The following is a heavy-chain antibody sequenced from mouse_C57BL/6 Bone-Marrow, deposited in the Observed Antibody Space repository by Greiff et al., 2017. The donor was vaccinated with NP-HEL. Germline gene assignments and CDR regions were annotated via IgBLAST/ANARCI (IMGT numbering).Heavy chain of an antibody. CDR2: ICDGGSYT. V-gene: IGHV5-4*01. CDR1: GFTFSSYA. CDR3: AIVTHYYAMDY. J-gene: IGHJ4*01. D-gene: IGHD1-3*01. Sequence: EVQGVESGGGLVKPGGSLKLSCAASGFTFSSYAMSWVRQTPEKRLEWVATICDGGSYTYYPDHVKGRFTISQDHAENNLYLQMSHLKSEDTAMYYCAIVTHYYAMDYWGQGTSVTVSS.